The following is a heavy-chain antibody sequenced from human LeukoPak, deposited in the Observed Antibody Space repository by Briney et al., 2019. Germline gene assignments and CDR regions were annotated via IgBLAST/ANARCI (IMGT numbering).Heavy chain of an antibody. CDR2: ISSSSYI. CDR1: GFTFSSYS. CDR3: ARAYDSSGYSFDP. Sequence: PGGSLRLSCAASGFTFSSYSMNWVRQAPGKGLEWVSSISSSSYIYYADSVKGRFTISRDNAKNSLYLQMNSLRAEDTAVYYCARAYDSSGYSFDPWGQGTLVTVSS. V-gene: IGHV3-21*01. D-gene: IGHD3-22*01. J-gene: IGHJ5*02.